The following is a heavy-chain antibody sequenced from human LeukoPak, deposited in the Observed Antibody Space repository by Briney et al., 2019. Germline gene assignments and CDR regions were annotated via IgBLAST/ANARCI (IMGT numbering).Heavy chain of an antibody. Sequence: PSETLSLTCAVYGGSFSGYYWSWIRQPPGKGLGWIGEINHSGSTNYDPSLKSRVTISVDTSKNQFSPKLSSVTAADTAVYYCARYSSSWYNYYYYYGMDVWGQGTTVTVSS. CDR2: INHSGST. CDR3: ARYSSSWYNYYYYYGMDV. V-gene: IGHV4-34*01. D-gene: IGHD6-13*01. CDR1: GGSFSGYY. J-gene: IGHJ6*02.